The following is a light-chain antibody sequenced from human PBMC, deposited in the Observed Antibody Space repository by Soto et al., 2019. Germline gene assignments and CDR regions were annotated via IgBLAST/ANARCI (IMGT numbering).Light chain of an antibody. CDR2: DTS. Sequence: EIVLTQSPATLSLSPGERATLSCRASQSVSRYLAWYQQKPGQAPRLLIYDTSNRATGIPDRFSGSGSGTDFTLTISRLEPEDFAVYYCQQSGSSPPTFGQGTKVDIK. CDR3: QQSGSSPPT. CDR1: QSVSRY. J-gene: IGKJ1*01. V-gene: IGKV3-11*01.